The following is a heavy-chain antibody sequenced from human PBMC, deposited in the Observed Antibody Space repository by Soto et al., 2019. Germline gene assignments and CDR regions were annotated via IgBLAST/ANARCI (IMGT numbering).Heavy chain of an antibody. V-gene: IGHV3-49*03. J-gene: IGHJ3*02. CDR2: IRSKAYGGTT. CDR1: GFTFGDYA. CDR3: TRGSSIVVVPAASEDAFDI. Sequence: EVQLVESGGGLVQPGRSLRLSCTASGFTFGDYAMSWFRQAPGKGLEWVGFIRSKAYGGTTEYAASVKGRFTISRDDSKSIAYLQMNSLKTEDTAVYYCTRGSSIVVVPAASEDAFDIWGQGTMVTVSS. D-gene: IGHD2-2*01.